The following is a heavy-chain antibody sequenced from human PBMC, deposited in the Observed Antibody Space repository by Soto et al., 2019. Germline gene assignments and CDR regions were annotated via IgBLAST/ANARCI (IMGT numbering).Heavy chain of an antibody. CDR1: GFTYTRYS. D-gene: IGHD6-6*01. J-gene: IGHJ4*02. CDR3: ARESEDRSSNFDY. V-gene: IGHV3-21*06. Sequence: EVQLVESGGGLVKPGGSLRLSCAACGFTYTRYSMNWVCQAPGEGLEWVSSISSTTNYIYYGDSMKGRFTISRDNAKNALYLEMDRVRADVTAVYYCARESEDRSSNFDYWGKENMVTVSS. CDR2: ISSTTNYI.